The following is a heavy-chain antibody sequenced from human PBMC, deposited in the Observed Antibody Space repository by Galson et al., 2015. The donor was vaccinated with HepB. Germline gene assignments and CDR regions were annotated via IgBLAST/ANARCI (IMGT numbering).Heavy chain of an antibody. CDR3: ARLAAAADVGYYYYYGMDV. D-gene: IGHD6-13*01. J-gene: IGHJ6*02. Sequence: SLRLSCAASGFTFSSYWMSWVRQAPGKGLEWVANIKQDGSEKYYVDSVKGRFTISRDNAKNSLYLQMNSLRAEDTAVYYCARLAAAADVGYYYYYGMDVWGQGTTVTVSS. V-gene: IGHV3-7*03. CDR1: GFTFSSYW. CDR2: IKQDGSEK.